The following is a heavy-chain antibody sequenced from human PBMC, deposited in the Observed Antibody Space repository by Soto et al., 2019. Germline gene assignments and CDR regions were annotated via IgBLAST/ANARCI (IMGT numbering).Heavy chain of an antibody. J-gene: IGHJ4*02. D-gene: IGHD5-18*01. CDR3: ARDSGGYSYGPIDY. V-gene: IGHV3-48*03. CDR2: ISSSGSTI. Sequence: VGSLRLSCAASGFTFSSYEMNWVRQAPGKGLEWVSYISSSGSTIYYADSVKGRFTISRDNAKNSLYLQMNSLRAEDTAVYYCARDSGGYSYGPIDYWGQGTLVTVS. CDR1: GFTFSSYE.